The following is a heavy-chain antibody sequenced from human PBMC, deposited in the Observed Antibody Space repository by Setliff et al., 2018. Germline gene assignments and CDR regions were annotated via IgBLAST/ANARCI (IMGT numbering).Heavy chain of an antibody. CDR3: ARWRSSSPDDF. Sequence: GGSLRLSCVDSGFTLSNYWMTWVRQAPGKGLEWVANIKQDSTEKYYVDSVRGRFTISRDNAKNSMYLQMDSLRDEDTAVYYCARWRSSSPDDFWGQGTLVTVSS. CDR2: IKQDSTEK. D-gene: IGHD6-6*01. V-gene: IGHV3-7*01. CDR1: GFTLSNYW. J-gene: IGHJ4*02.